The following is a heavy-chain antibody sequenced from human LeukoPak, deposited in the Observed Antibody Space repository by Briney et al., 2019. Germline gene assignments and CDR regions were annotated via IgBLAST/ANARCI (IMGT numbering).Heavy chain of an antibody. V-gene: IGHV1-2*02. CDR3: ARDSARIWDIVVVPAAMGGFSGAFDI. CDR1: GYTFTGYY. D-gene: IGHD2-2*01. Sequence: GASVKVSCKASGYTFTGYYMHWVRQAPGQGLEWMGWINPNSGGTNYAQKFQGRVTMTRDTSISTAYMELSRLRSDDTAVYYCARDSARIWDIVVVPAAMGGFSGAFDIWGQGTMVTVSS. CDR2: INPNSGGT. J-gene: IGHJ3*02.